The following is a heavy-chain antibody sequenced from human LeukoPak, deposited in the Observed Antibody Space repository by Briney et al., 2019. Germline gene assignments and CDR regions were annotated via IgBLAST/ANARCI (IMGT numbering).Heavy chain of an antibody. Sequence: PGGSLRLSCEAAGFTSSPSAMHWVRQAPGKGLEWVAIISYDGNNKSYGDSVKGRFTISRDISKNTVSLQMNSLNTEDTAVYYCARAGDYGDYFLFYWGQGTLVTVSS. D-gene: IGHD4-17*01. V-gene: IGHV3-30-3*01. CDR1: GFTSSPSA. CDR3: ARAGDYGDYFLFY. J-gene: IGHJ4*02. CDR2: ISYDGNNK.